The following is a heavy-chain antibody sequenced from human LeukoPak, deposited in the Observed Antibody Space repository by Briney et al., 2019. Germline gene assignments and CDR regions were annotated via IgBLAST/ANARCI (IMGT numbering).Heavy chain of an antibody. D-gene: IGHD3-22*01. J-gene: IGHJ4*02. CDR2: ISYDGSNK. CDR3: ARPDSDKYEYDSSGICLDY. V-gene: IGHV3-30*04. CDR1: GFTFNSYA. Sequence: GGSLRLSCAASGFTFNSYAMHRVRQAPGKGLEWVAVISYDGSNKKYADSVKGRFTISRDNSKNTLYLQMNSLRAEDTAVYYCARPDSDKYEYDSSGICLDYWGQGTLVTVSS.